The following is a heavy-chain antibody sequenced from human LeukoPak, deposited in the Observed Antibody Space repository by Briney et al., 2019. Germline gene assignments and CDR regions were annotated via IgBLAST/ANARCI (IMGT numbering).Heavy chain of an antibody. J-gene: IGHJ5*02. V-gene: IGHV1-46*01. Sequence: ASVKVSCKASGYTFTSYYMHWVRQAPGQGLEWMGIINPSGGSTSYAQKFKGRVTMTRDTSTSTVYMELSSLRSEDTAVYYCARSPRSQPDHYDSSGYYWGWFDPWGQGTLVTVSS. D-gene: IGHD3-22*01. CDR1: GYTFTSYY. CDR3: ARSPRSQPDHYDSSGYYWGWFDP. CDR2: INPSGGST.